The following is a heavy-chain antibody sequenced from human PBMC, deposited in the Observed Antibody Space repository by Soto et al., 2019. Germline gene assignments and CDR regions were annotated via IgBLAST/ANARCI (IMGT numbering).Heavy chain of an antibody. J-gene: IGHJ5*02. Sequence: ASVKVSCKASGYTFTGYYMHWLRQAPGQGLEWMGWINPNSGGTNYAQKFQGRVTMTRDTSISTAYMELSRLRSDDTAAYYCARAPNPYSSSSGWFDPWGQGTLVTVSS. CDR2: INPNSGGT. CDR1: GYTFTGYY. CDR3: ARAPNPYSSSSGWFDP. D-gene: IGHD6-6*01. V-gene: IGHV1-2*02.